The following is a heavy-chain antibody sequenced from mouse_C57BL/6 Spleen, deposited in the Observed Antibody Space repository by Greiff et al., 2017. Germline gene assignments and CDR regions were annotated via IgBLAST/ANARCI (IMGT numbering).Heavy chain of an antibody. Sequence: EVKVEESGGGLVKPGGSLKLSCAASGFTFSDYGMHWVRQAPEKGLEWVAYISSASSTIYYADTVKGRFTISRDTAKNTLFLQRTSLRSEGTAMYDGARRDDSSPSGFAYWGQGTLVTVSA. V-gene: IGHV5-17*01. CDR2: ISSASSTI. CDR1: GFTFSDYG. J-gene: IGHJ3*01. CDR3: ARRDDSSPSGFAY. D-gene: IGHD1-1*01.